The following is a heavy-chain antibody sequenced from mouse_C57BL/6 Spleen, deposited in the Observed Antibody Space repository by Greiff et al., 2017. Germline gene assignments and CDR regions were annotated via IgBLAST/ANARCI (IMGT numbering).Heavy chain of an antibody. CDR2: IRRKSSNSAT. V-gene: IGHV10-3*01. J-gene: IGHJ1*03. CDR1: GFTFNTYA. CDR3: VRAPFDYGSDWYFDV. Sequence: EVKLVESGGGLVQPKGSLKLSCAASGFTFNTYAMHWVRQAPGKGLEWVARIRRKSSNSATYYADSVKDRFTISRDDSQSMLYLQMNNLKTEDTAMYYCVRAPFDYGSDWYFDVWGTGTTVTVSS. D-gene: IGHD1-1*01.